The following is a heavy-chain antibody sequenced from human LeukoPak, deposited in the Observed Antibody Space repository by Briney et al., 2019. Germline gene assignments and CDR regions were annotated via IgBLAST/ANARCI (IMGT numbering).Heavy chain of an antibody. CDR3: VRGMGGGVSNFDY. Sequence: GGSLRLSCAASGFTVSDYYMTWIRQAPGKGLDWVSYISFSGSTIYYADSVKGRFIISRDTAKNSLYLQINSLRAEDPAVYYCVRGMGGGVSNFDYWGQGTLVTVSS. D-gene: IGHD3-16*01. CDR2: ISFSGSTI. CDR1: GFTVSDYY. J-gene: IGHJ4*02. V-gene: IGHV3-11*04.